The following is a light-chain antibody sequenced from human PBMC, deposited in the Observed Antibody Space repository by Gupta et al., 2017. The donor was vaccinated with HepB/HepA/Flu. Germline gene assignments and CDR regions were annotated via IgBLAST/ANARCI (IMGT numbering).Light chain of an antibody. CDR3: RSFKSSRNRCV. CDR2: DVS. Sequence: QSALTQPASVSGAHGPSITISCTGTSSYVTGYNYVSWYQQHPGTAPKLMIYDVSNRPSGVPKRFSGSKSGTTASLSIYGLQAEDEADYYCRSFKSSRNRCVFGDGTKLTVL. V-gene: IGLV2-14*03. J-gene: IGLJ2*01. CDR1: SSYVTGYNY.